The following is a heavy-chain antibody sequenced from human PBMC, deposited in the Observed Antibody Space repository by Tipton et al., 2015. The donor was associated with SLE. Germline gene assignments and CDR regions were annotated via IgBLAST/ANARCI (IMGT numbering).Heavy chain of an antibody. CDR2: ISSSSRYI. CDR1: GFIFSDYS. Sequence: GSLRLSCAASGFIFSDYSMNWVRQAPGKGLEWVSSISSSSRYIYHAESLKGRFTISRDNSKNTLYLQMNSLRAEDTAVYYCAREDPLWDAFDIWGQGTVVTVSS. D-gene: IGHD3-16*01. CDR3: AREDPLWDAFDI. V-gene: IGHV3-21*01. J-gene: IGHJ3*02.